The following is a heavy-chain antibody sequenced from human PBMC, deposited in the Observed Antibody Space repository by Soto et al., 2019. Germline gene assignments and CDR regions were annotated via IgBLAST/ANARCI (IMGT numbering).Heavy chain of an antibody. D-gene: IGHD6-6*01. Sequence: ASVKVSCKASGYTFTGYYMHWVRQAPGQGLEWMGWINPNGGGTNYAQKFQGRVTMTRDTSISTAYMELSRLRSDDTAVYYCARASRGPPAARPGWFDPWGQGTLVTVSS. CDR1: GYTFTGYY. CDR2: INPNGGGT. J-gene: IGHJ5*02. CDR3: ARASRGPPAARPGWFDP. V-gene: IGHV1-2*02.